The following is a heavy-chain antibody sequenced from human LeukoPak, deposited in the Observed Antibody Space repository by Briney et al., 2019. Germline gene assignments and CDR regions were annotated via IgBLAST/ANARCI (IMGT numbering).Heavy chain of an antibody. CDR3: ARVFDSGSQAYFYYMDV. CDR1: GGSISSSTYY. CDR2: IYYSGST. D-gene: IGHD3-10*01. V-gene: IGHV4-39*07. J-gene: IGHJ6*03. Sequence: ASETLSLTCTVSGGSISSSTYYWAWIRQPPGKGLEWIGSIYYSGSTYYNPSLKSRVTMSVDTSKNQFSLKVSSVTAADTAVYYCARVFDSGSQAYFYYMDVWGKGTTVTISS.